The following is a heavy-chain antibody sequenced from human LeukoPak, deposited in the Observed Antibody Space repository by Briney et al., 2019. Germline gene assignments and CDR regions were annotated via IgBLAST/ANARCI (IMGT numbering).Heavy chain of an antibody. CDR2: MNPNSGNT. Sequence: GASVKVSCKASGYTFTSYDINWVRQATGQGLEWMGWMNPNSGNTGYAQKFQGRVTMTRNTSISTAYMELSSLRSEDTAVYYCARGLLGHGSGSYYTDYWGQGTLVTVSS. V-gene: IGHV1-8*01. D-gene: IGHD3-10*01. CDR3: ARGLLGHGSGSYYTDY. J-gene: IGHJ4*02. CDR1: GYTFTSYD.